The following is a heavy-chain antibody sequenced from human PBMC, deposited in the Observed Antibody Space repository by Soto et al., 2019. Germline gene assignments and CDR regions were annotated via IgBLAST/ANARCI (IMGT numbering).Heavy chain of an antibody. D-gene: IGHD3-3*01. J-gene: IGHJ4*02. Sequence: TLSLTCTVSGGSISSGGYYWSWIRQHPGKGLEWIGCIYYSGSTYYNPSLKSRVTIPVDTSKNQFSLKLRSVTAADTAVYYCARALRFLEWSLGYWGQGTLVTVSS. V-gene: IGHV4-31*03. CDR2: IYYSGST. CDR3: ARALRFLEWSLGY. CDR1: GGSISSGGYY.